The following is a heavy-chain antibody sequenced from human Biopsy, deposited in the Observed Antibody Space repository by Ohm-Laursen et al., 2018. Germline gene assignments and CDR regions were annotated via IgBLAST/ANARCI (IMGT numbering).Heavy chain of an antibody. CDR3: ARGMRTTGWPYFDY. V-gene: IGHV4-61*01. Sequence: SETLSLTCTLSGYSIIPSGPENWSWIRQPPGQGLQYIGFTYSGGNTNYNPSLRSRVTMSVDTSKNQFSLRLNSVTAADTAVYYCARGMRTTGWPYFDYWGQGILVTVSS. J-gene: IGHJ4*02. CDR2: TYSGGNT. D-gene: IGHD2/OR15-2a*01. CDR1: GYSIIPSGPEN.